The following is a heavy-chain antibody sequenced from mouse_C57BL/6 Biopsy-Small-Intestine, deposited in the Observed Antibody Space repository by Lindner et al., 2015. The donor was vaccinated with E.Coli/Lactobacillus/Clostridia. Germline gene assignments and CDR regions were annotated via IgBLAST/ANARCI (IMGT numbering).Heavy chain of an antibody. Sequence: VQLQESGPELVKPGASVKISCKASGYAFSSSWMNWVKQRPGKGLEWIGRIYPGDGDTNYNGKFKGKATLTADKSSSTAYMQHSSLTSEDSAVYFCASWDWYFDVWGAGTTVTVSS. V-gene: IGHV1-82*01. CDR3: ASWDWYFDV. CDR1: GYAFSSSW. CDR2: IYPGDGDT. J-gene: IGHJ1*01. D-gene: IGHD4-1*01.